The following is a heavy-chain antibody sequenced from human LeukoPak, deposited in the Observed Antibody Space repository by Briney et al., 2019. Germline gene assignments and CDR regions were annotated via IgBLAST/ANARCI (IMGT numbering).Heavy chain of an antibody. J-gene: IGHJ6*02. Sequence: GGSLRLSCAASGFTVSSNYMSWVRQAPGKGLVWVSVIYSGGSTYYADSVKGRFTISRDNSKNTLYLQMNSLRAEDTAVYYCSSTSCPMCGMDVWGQGTTVTVSS. CDR3: SSTSCPMCGMDV. CDR2: IYSGGST. D-gene: IGHD2-2*01. CDR1: GFTVSSNY. V-gene: IGHV3-66*02.